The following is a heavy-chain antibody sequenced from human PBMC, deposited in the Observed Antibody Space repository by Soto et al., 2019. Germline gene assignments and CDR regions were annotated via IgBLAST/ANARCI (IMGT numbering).Heavy chain of an antibody. V-gene: IGHV2-5*02. J-gene: IGHJ5*02. CDR3: AYRQEYRGSWDSGWLDP. CDR1: GFSLSTNGAG. Sequence: KESGPTLVEPTQTLTLTCTFSGFSLSTNGAGVGWIRQPPGKALKWLAFIYWDDDKRYSPSLKTRLTIFKDTSKNQVILVMTNMDPVDTATYFCAYRQEYRGSWDSGWLDPWGQGTLVTVSS. CDR2: IYWDDDK. D-gene: IGHD6-13*01.